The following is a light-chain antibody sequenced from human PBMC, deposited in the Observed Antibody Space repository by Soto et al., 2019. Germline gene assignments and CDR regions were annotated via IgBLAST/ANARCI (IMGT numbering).Light chain of an antibody. CDR3: QQTYSDIS. V-gene: IGKV1-39*01. CDR2: GAS. J-gene: IGKJ4*01. Sequence: DVRMTQSPSSLSASVGDTITITCRASQTISTYLNWFQQKPGESPRLLIYGASTLHDGVPSRFSGSGSGTDFTLIISGLQPEDFASYHCQQTYSDISFGGGTRV. CDR1: QTISTY.